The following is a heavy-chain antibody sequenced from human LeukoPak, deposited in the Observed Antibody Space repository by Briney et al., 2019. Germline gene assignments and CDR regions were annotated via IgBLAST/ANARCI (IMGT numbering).Heavy chain of an antibody. J-gene: IGHJ4*02. CDR2: ISGSGGRV. V-gene: IGHV3-23*01. CDR1: GFTFSSYA. Sequence: GGSLRLSCAASGFTFSSYAMSWVRQAPGKGLEWVSAISGSGGRVYYADSGRGRFTISRDNSNSRLYLKMNSLRAEDTAVYYCAKSFSIVVVRAAIDYWGQGTLVTVSS. CDR3: AKSFSIVVVRAAIDY. D-gene: IGHD2-2*01.